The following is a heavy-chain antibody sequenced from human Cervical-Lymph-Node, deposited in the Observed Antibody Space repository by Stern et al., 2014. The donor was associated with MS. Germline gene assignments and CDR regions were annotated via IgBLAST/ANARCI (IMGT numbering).Heavy chain of an antibody. J-gene: IGHJ4*02. Sequence: ESGPALVKPTQTLTLTCAFSGFSLSTSGMGVSWLRQPPGKALEWLALIDWDDDKYYITSLRTRLTISKDTSKNQVVLTMTNMDPMDTATYYCARTLQGSVRPFDYWGQGTLVTVSS. V-gene: IGHV2-70*01. CDR1: GFSLSTSGMG. CDR2: IDWDDDK. CDR3: ARTLQGSVRPFDY. D-gene: IGHD3-16*02.